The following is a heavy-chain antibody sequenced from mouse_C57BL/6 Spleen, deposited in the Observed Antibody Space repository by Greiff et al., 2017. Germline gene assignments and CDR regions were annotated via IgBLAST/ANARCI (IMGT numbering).Heavy chain of an antibody. Sequence: VHVKQSGAELVRPGASVKLSCTASGFNIKDDYMHWVKQRPEQGLEWIGWIDPENGDTEYASKFQGKATITADTSSNTAYLQLSSLTSEDTAVYYCTTRGDGYFPFAYWGQGTLVTVSA. CDR3: TTRGDGYFPFAY. V-gene: IGHV14-4*01. D-gene: IGHD2-3*01. CDR1: GFNIKDDY. J-gene: IGHJ3*01. CDR2: IDPENGDT.